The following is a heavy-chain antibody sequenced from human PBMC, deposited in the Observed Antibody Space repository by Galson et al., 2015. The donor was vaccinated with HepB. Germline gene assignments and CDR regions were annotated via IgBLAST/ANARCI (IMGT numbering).Heavy chain of an antibody. V-gene: IGHV3-30*04. CDR1: GFTFSNYA. CDR2: ISYDGSNI. CDR3: ARGGRFDTPGYHLDY. Sequence: SLRLSCAASGFTFSNYAMHWVRQAPGEGLAWVAVISYDGSNIRYADSVKGRFTISRDKSKGTLDLQMNSLRPEDTGIYYSARGGRFDTPGYHLDYWGQGTLVTVSS. J-gene: IGHJ4*02. D-gene: IGHD3-9*01.